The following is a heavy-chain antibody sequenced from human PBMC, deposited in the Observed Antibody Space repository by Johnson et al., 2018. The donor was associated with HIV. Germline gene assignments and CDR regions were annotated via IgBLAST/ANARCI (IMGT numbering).Heavy chain of an antibody. CDR3: AKDTAMVRSSAAFDI. J-gene: IGHJ3*02. Sequence: QVQLVESGGGVVQPGRSLRLSCAASGFTFSSYAMHWVRQAPGKGLELVALISYDGTNKYHADSVKGRFTISRDNSENTLYLQMNSLRPEDTAVYYCAKDTAMVRSSAAFDIWGQGTMVTVSS. CDR1: GFTFSSYA. CDR2: ISYDGTNK. V-gene: IGHV3-30-3*02. D-gene: IGHD5-18*01.